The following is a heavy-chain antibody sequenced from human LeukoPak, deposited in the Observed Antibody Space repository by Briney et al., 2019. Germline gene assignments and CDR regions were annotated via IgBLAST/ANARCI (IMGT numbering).Heavy chain of an antibody. Sequence: ASVKVSCRASGYTFTSYGISWVRKAPGQGLEWLGWISAYTGNTNYAQKLQGRVTMTTDTSTSTAYMELRSLRSDDTAVYYCARDLGTGYSYGYFDYWGQGTLVTVSS. J-gene: IGHJ4*02. CDR2: ISAYTGNT. CDR3: ARDLGTGYSYGYFDY. CDR1: GYTFTSYG. V-gene: IGHV1-18*01. D-gene: IGHD5-18*01.